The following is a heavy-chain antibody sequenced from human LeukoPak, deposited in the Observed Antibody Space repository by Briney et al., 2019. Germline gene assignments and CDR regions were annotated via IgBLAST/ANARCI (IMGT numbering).Heavy chain of an antibody. CDR1: GFSFRNYE. CDR3: AELGITMIGGV. V-gene: IGHV3-48*03. CDR2: ISSSGSTI. D-gene: IGHD3-10*02. Sequence: TGGSLRLSCAASGFSFRNYEMNWVRQAPGKGLEWVSYISSSGSTIYYVDSVKGRFTISRDNANNSLYLQMNSLRAEDTAVYYCAELGITMIGGVWGKGTTVTISS. J-gene: IGHJ6*04.